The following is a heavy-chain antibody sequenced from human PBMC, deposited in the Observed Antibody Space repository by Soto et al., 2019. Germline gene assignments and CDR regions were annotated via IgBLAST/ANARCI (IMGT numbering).Heavy chain of an antibody. CDR1: GGTFSGFF. D-gene: IGHD3-10*01. CDR2: IEHSGNN. J-gene: IGHJ4*02. CDR3: ARDFRYFPY. V-gene: IGHV4-34*01. Sequence: SETLSLTGAVSGGTFSGFFWSWVRQPPGKGLEWIGQIEHSGNNNINPSLKSRVTLSVDTSKNQLSLTLTPVTAAYTAVYYCARDFRYFPYWGQGTLVTVSS.